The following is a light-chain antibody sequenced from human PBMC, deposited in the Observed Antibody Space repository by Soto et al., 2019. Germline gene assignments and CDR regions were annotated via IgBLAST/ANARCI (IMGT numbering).Light chain of an antibody. CDR3: CSYAGSYTFEV. Sequence: QSALTQPRSVSGSPGQSVTISCTGTSSDVGGYNYVSWYQQHPGKAPKLMIYDVSKRPSGFPDRFSGSKSGNTASLTISGLQAEYEADYYCCSYAGSYTFEVFGGGTKVTVL. CDR1: SSDVGGYNY. V-gene: IGLV2-11*01. J-gene: IGLJ3*02. CDR2: DVS.